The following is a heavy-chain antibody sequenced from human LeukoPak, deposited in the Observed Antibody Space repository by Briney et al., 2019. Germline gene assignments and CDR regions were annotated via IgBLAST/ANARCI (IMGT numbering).Heavy chain of an antibody. CDR3: ARLTNAGAFDV. V-gene: IGHV5-51*01. D-gene: IGHD2-8*01. J-gene: IGHJ3*01. Sequence: GESLKISCKGSGYTFTTYWIGCVRQMPGRGLEWMGIIYPGDSDTRYSPSFQGQVTISADKSISTADLQWSSLKASDSAMYYCARLTNAGAFDVWGQGTLVTVSS. CDR2: IYPGDSDT. CDR1: GYTFTTYW.